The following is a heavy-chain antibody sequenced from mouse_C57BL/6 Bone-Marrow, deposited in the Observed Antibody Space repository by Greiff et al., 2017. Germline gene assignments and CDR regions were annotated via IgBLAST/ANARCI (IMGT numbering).Heavy chain of an antibody. CDR2: ILPGSGST. Sequence: QVTLKESGAELMKPGASVKLSCKATGYTFTGYWIEWVKQRPGHGLEWIGEILPGSGSTNYNEKFKGKATFTADTSSNTAYMQLSSLTTEDSAIYYCARQGYDGYYAYYAMDYWGQGTSVTVSS. CDR1: GYTFTGYW. CDR3: ARQGYDGYYAYYAMDY. J-gene: IGHJ4*01. D-gene: IGHD2-3*01. V-gene: IGHV1-9*01.